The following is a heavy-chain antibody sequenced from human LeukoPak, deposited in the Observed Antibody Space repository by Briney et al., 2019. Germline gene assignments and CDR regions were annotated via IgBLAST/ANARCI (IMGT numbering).Heavy chain of an antibody. Sequence: GGSLRLSCAASGFTFSSYGMYWVRQAPGKGLEWVAVISFDGSNKYYADSVRGRFTVSRDNSKDTLYLQMNSLRAEDTAVYFCAVGANYYGMDVWGQGTTVTVSS. J-gene: IGHJ6*02. D-gene: IGHD3-10*01. CDR3: AVGANYYGMDV. CDR2: ISFDGSNK. CDR1: GFTFSSYG. V-gene: IGHV3-30*03.